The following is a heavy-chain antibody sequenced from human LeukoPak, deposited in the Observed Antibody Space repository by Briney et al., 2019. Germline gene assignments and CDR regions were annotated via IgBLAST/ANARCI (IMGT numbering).Heavy chain of an antibody. D-gene: IGHD1-7*01. CDR1: GFTFDDYA. CDR3: AKDSTGTTFTVIDY. Sequence: PGRSLRLSCAASGFTFDDYAMHWVRQAPGKGLEWVSGISWNSGSIGYADSVKGRFTISRDNAKNSLYLQMNSLRAEDTALYYCAKDSTGTTFTVIDYWGQGTLVTVSS. V-gene: IGHV3-9*01. J-gene: IGHJ4*02. CDR2: ISWNSGSI.